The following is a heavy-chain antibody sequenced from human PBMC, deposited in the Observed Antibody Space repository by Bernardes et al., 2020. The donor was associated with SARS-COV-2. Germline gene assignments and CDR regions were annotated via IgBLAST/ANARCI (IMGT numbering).Heavy chain of an antibody. Sequence: ASVKVSCKTSGYTFSSYGLSWVRQAPGQGPEWMGWISAKNDKTNYAQKFQGRVTMTTDTPTSTAYMELRSLRSDDTAVYYCARQISATYVFDLWGQGTLVTVSS. CDR2: ISAKNDKT. D-gene: IGHD3-16*01. CDR1: GYTFSSYG. J-gene: IGHJ4*02. V-gene: IGHV1-18*01. CDR3: ARQISATYVFDL.